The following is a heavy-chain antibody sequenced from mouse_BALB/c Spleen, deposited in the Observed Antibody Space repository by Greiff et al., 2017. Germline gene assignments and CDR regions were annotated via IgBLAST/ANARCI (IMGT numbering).Heavy chain of an antibody. CDR2: ISSGGSYT. J-gene: IGHJ3*01. D-gene: IGHD1-1*01. V-gene: IGHV5-9-4*01. CDR1: GFTFSSYA. Sequence: EVHLVESGGGLVKPGGSLKLSCAASGFTFSSYAMSWVRQSPEKRLEWVAEISSGGSYTYYPDTVTGRFTISRDNAKNTLYLEMSSLRSEDTAMYYCAREDPSYGSSYGRFAYWGQGTLVTVSA. CDR3: AREDPSYGSSYGRFAY.